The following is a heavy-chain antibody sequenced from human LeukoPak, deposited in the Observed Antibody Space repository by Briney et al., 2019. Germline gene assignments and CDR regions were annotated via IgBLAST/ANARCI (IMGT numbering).Heavy chain of an antibody. CDR1: GDSISSSGSY. CDR2: ISYSGST. V-gene: IGHV4-39*01. CDR3: ARHFDF. J-gene: IGHJ4*02. Sequence: LETLSLSCTVSGDSISSSGSYWGWLRQPPGKGLEWIGTISYSGSTYYNPSLKSRVTISVDTSKNQFFLQLNSMTAADTAVYYCARHFDFWGQGTLVTVSS.